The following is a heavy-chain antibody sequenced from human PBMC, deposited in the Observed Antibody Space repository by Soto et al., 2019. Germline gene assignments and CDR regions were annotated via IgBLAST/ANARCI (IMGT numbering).Heavy chain of an antibody. V-gene: IGHV3-23*01. D-gene: IGHD3-10*01. Sequence: EVQLLESGGGLVQPGGSLRLSCAASGFTSSSYAMSWVRQAPGKGLEWVSAMSSSGGGTYYADSVKGRFTISRDSSKNTLYLHMNSLRAEDTAVYYCAKDRDYYGSGRPFDYWGQGTLVTVSS. J-gene: IGHJ4*02. CDR2: MSSSGGGT. CDR3: AKDRDYYGSGRPFDY. CDR1: GFTSSSYA.